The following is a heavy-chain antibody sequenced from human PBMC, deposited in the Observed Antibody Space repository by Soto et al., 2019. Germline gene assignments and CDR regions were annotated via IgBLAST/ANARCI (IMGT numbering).Heavy chain of an antibody. V-gene: IGHV6-1*01. D-gene: IGHD6-13*01. CDR3: ARFMAAGTFYYYGMDV. CDR1: GDSVSSNSAA. Sequence: QTLSLPCAISGDSVSSNSAACNLIRQSPSRGLEWLGRTYYRSKWYNDYAVSVKSRITINPDTSKNQFSLQLNSVTPEDTAVYYCARFMAAGTFYYYGMDVWGQGTTVTVSS. CDR2: TYYRSKWYN. J-gene: IGHJ6*02.